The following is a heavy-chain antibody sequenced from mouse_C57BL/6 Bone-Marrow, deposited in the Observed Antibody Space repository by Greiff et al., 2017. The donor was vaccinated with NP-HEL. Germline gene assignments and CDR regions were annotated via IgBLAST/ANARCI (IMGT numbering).Heavy chain of an antibody. Sequence: QVQLKESGPGLVQPSQSLSITCTVSGFSLTSYGVHWVRQSPGKGLEWLGVIWSGGSTDYNAAFISRLSISKDNSKSQVFFKMNSLQADDTAIYYCARDTPYYYGSSYVGYAMDYWGQGTSVTVSS. J-gene: IGHJ4*01. CDR3: ARDTPYYYGSSYVGYAMDY. D-gene: IGHD1-1*01. CDR1: GFSLTSYG. CDR2: IWSGGST. V-gene: IGHV2-2*01.